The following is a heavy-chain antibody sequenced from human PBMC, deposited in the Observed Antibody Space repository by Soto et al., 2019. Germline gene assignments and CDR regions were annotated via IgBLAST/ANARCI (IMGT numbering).Heavy chain of an antibody. CDR1: GCSISSGDYY. CDR3: ARVYCGGDCFNFDY. D-gene: IGHD2-21*02. Sequence: PXETLSLTCTVSGCSISSGDYYWSWIRQPPGKGLEWIGYIYYSGSTYYNPSLKSRVTISVDTSKNQFSLKLSSVTAADTAVYYCARVYCGGDCFNFDYWGQGTLVTVSS. CDR2: IYYSGST. V-gene: IGHV4-30-4*01. J-gene: IGHJ4*02.